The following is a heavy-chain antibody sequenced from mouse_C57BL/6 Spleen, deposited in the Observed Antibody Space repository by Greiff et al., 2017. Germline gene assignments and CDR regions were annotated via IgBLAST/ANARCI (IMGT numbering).Heavy chain of an antibody. CDR2: IYPGDGDT. V-gene: IGHV1-77*01. Sequence: VQLQQSGAELVKPGASVKISCKASGYTFTDYYINWVKQRPGQGLELIGRIYPGDGDTNYNGKFKGKATLTADKSSSTAYMQLSSLTSEDSAVYFCARRYDYEGYYFDYWGQGTTLTVSS. CDR1: GYTFTDYY. D-gene: IGHD2-4*01. J-gene: IGHJ2*01. CDR3: ARRYDYEGYYFDY.